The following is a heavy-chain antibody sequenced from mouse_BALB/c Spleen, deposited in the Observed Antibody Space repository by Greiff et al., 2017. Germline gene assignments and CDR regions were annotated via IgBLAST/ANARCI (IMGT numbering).Heavy chain of an antibody. D-gene: IGHD3-2*01. V-gene: IGHV14-3*02. J-gene: IGHJ4*01. Sequence: LVESEAELVKPGASVKLSCTASGFNIKDTYMHWVKQRPEQGLEWIGRIDPANGNTKYDPKFQGKATITADTSSNTAYLQLSSLTSEDTAVYYCASDSSGYLNYYAMDYWGQGTSVTVSS. CDR3: ASDSSGYLNYYAMDY. CDR2: IDPANGNT. CDR1: GFNIKDTY.